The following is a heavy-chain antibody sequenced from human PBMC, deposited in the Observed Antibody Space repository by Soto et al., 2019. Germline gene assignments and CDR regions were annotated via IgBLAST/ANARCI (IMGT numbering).Heavy chain of an antibody. CDR1: GGSISSYY. V-gene: IGHV4-59*01. J-gene: IGHJ4*02. D-gene: IGHD4-4*01. CDR2: IYYSGST. Sequence: SETLSLTCTVSGGSISSYYWSWIRQPPGKGLEWIGYIYYSGSTNYNPSLKSRVTISVDTSKNQFSLKLSSVTAADTAVYYCARVHGYSNYLFDYWGQGTLVTVSS. CDR3: ARVHGYSNYLFDY.